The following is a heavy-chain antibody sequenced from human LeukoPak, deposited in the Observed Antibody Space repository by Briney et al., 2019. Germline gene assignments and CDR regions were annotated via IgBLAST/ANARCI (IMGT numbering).Heavy chain of an antibody. V-gene: IGHV4-34*01. CDR1: GGSFSGYY. Sequence: SETLSLTCAVYGGSFSGYYWSWIRQPPGKGLEWIGEINHSGSTNYNPSLKSRVTISVDTSKNQFSLKLSSVTAADTAVYYCASRPKEEMATTFDYWGQGTLVTVSS. CDR2: INHSGST. CDR3: ASRPKEEMATTFDY. J-gene: IGHJ4*02. D-gene: IGHD5-24*01.